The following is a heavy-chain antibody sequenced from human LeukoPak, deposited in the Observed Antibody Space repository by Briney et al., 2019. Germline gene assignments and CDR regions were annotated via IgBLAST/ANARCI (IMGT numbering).Heavy chain of an antibody. D-gene: IGHD3-22*01. CDR3: ARLYYDSSGYYQIRYFDY. Sequence: SETLSLTCTVSGGSISSSSYYWGWIRQPPGKGLEWIGSIYYSGSTYYNPSLKSRVTISVDTSKNQFSLNLSSVTAADTAVYYCARLYYDSSGYYQIRYFDYWGQGTLVTVSS. CDR2: IYYSGST. V-gene: IGHV4-39*01. J-gene: IGHJ4*02. CDR1: GGSISSSSYY.